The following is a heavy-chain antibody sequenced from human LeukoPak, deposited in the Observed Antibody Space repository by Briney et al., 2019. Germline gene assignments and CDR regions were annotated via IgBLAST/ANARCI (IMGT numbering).Heavy chain of an antibody. CDR1: GGSISSYF. CDR3: ARDWGTPMAHTDH. D-gene: IGHD5-18*01. Sequence: SETLSLTCSVSGGSISSYFWHWIRQPPGKGLEWMGYIFNGGTTAYNPSLKRRVTMSVDTSKNQFSLTLSSVTAADTAVYYCARDWGTPMAHTDHWGQGTLVTVSS. CDR2: IFNGGTT. J-gene: IGHJ5*02. V-gene: IGHV4-59*12.